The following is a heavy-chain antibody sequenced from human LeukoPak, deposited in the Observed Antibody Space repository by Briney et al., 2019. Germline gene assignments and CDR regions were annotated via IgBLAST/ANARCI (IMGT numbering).Heavy chain of an antibody. CDR1: GGSFSSYY. CDR2: IYLSGST. Sequence: PSETLPLTCTVSGGSFSSYYLSWIRQPPGKGLDWIGYIYLSGSTNYNPSLKSGVTISVGTSKNQFSLKLRSVTAADAAVYYCARVRDDYGDYDAFDIWGQGTMVTVSS. J-gene: IGHJ3*02. CDR3: ARVRDDYGDYDAFDI. V-gene: IGHV4-59*01. D-gene: IGHD4-17*01.